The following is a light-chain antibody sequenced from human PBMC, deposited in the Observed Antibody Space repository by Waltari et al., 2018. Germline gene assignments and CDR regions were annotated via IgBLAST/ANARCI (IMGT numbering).Light chain of an antibody. CDR1: SSDVGGYNF. Sequence: QSALTQPASVSGSPGQSITLSCTGTSSDVGGYNFVSWYQQPPGKAPKLMIYDVSNRPSGVSNRFSGSKSGNTASLTISGLQAEDEADYYCSSYTSSDTPVFGTGTKVTVV. CDR2: DVS. CDR3: SSYTSSDTPV. V-gene: IGLV2-14*01. J-gene: IGLJ1*01.